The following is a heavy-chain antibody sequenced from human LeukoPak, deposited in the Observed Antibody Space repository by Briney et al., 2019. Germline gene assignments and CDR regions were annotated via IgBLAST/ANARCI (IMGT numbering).Heavy chain of an antibody. Sequence: SETLSLTGSVSGGSISSYYWTWIRQPAGKGLEWIGRIYTSGSTNYNPSLKSRVTMSLDTSKNQFSLKLSSVTAADTAVYYCARGGDYHPYDYWGQGTLVTVSS. V-gene: IGHV4-4*07. J-gene: IGHJ4*02. CDR3: ARGGDYHPYDY. CDR1: GGSISSYY. D-gene: IGHD4-17*01. CDR2: IYTSGST.